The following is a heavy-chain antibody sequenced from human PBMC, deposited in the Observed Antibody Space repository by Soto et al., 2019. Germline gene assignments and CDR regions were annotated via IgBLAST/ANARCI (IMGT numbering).Heavy chain of an antibody. CDR2: IHYSGST. D-gene: IGHD6-13*01. J-gene: IGHJ4*02. CDR3: ARPSTGYSVDVDY. Sequence: SETLSLTCAVFGGSISGSSFYWGWIRQPPEKGLGSIGSIHYSGSTYYNPSLKSRVTMSVDTSKNQFSLKLTFVTAADTAVYYCARPSTGYSVDVDYWGQGTLVTVSS. V-gene: IGHV4-39*01. CDR1: GGSISGSSFY.